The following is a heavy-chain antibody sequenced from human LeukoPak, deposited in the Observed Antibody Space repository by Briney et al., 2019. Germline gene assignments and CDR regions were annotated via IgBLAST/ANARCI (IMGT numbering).Heavy chain of an antibody. J-gene: IGHJ6*03. V-gene: IGHV1-8*03. Sequence: ASVTVSSKASGDMFTNYDINWVRQATGQGLEWMGWMNPQSGNTGYAQKFRGRVTITRDTSITTAYMELSSLRSEDTAVYYCARGPNYSNFGSAYYYYMDVWGKGTTVTVSS. CDR2: MNPQSGNT. D-gene: IGHD4-11*01. CDR1: GDMFTNYD. CDR3: ARGPNYSNFGSAYYYYMDV.